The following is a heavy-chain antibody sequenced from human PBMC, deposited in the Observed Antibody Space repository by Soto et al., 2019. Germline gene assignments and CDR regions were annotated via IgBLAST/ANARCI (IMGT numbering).Heavy chain of an antibody. CDR2: INPNSGDT. V-gene: IGHV1-2*02. CDR1: GYTFTGYY. Sequence: QVQLVQSGAEVKKPGASVKVSCKASGYTFTGYYMHWVRQAPGQGLEWMGWINPNSGDTNYAQKFQGRVTMTRDTSISTAYMELSRLRSDDTAVYYCARDFFYHYYFDYWGQGTLVTVSS. D-gene: IGHD3-16*02. CDR3: ARDFFYHYYFDY. J-gene: IGHJ4*02.